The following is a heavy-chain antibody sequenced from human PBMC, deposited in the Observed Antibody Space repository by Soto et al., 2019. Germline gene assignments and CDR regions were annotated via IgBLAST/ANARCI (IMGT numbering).Heavy chain of an antibody. CDR3: ARGRYDYVWGSYRYYYGMHV. J-gene: IGHJ6*02. Sequence: AETLSLTCVVSGTSISSTYWCTWVRQSPGKGLEWIGEIHHTGGTNYNPALKPRLTISVDKANNQFSLRLTSVTAADSAIYYCARGRYDYVWGSYRYYYGMHVWGQGTTVTVS. CDR2: IHHTGGT. CDR1: GTSISSTYW. D-gene: IGHD3-16*02. V-gene: IGHV4-4*02.